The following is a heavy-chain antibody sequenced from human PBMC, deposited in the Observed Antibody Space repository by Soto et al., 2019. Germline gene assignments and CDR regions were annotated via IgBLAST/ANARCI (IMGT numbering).Heavy chain of an antibody. J-gene: IGHJ4*02. CDR2: ISGSGGST. V-gene: IGHV3-23*01. D-gene: IGHD4-17*01. CDR1: GFTFSSYA. CDR3: AKVPRDYGDYGNSGGAFGY. Sequence: GGSLRLSCAASGFTFSSYAMSWVRQAPGKGLEWVSAISGSGGSTYYADSVKGRFTISRDNSKNTLYLQMNSLRAEDTAVYYCAKVPRDYGDYGNSGGAFGYWGQGTLVTVS.